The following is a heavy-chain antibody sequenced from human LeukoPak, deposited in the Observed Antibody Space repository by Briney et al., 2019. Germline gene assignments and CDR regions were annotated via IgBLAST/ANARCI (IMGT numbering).Heavy chain of an antibody. D-gene: IGHD3-16*02. CDR2: ISSSSSTI. Sequence: GGSLRLSRAASGFTFSSYSMNWVRQAPGKGLEWVSYISSSSSTIYYADSVKGRFTISRDNAKNSLYLQMNSLSAEDTAVYYCARRDDYVWGSYPNYFDYWGQGTLVTVSS. J-gene: IGHJ4*02. CDR1: GFTFSSYS. CDR3: ARRDDYVWGSYPNYFDY. V-gene: IGHV3-48*01.